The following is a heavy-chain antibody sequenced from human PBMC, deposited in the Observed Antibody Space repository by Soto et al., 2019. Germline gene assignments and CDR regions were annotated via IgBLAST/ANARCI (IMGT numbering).Heavy chain of an antibody. J-gene: IGHJ4*02. Sequence: SETLSLTFTVSGGSISTYYWSWIRQPPGKGLEWIGYIYYSGSTNYNPSLKSQVTISVDTSKNQFSLKLSFVTAADTAVYYCARAWGFYFDYWGQGTLVTVS. V-gene: IGHV4-59*08. D-gene: IGHD3-16*01. CDR2: IYYSGST. CDR3: ARAWGFYFDY. CDR1: GGSISTYY.